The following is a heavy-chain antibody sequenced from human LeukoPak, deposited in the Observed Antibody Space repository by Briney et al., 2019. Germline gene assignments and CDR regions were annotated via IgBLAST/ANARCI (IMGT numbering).Heavy chain of an antibody. D-gene: IGHD6-19*01. V-gene: IGHV3-23*01. CDR2: ISGSGGIT. CDR3: AKGVYGSGWPH. CDR1: GFTFSNYA. Sequence: PGASLRLSCAASGFTFSNYAMNWVRQAPGKGLEWVSHISGSGGITYYADSVKGRFTISRDNAKSTLYLQMNSLRAGDTAVYYCAKGVYGSGWPHWGQGTLVSVSS. J-gene: IGHJ4*02.